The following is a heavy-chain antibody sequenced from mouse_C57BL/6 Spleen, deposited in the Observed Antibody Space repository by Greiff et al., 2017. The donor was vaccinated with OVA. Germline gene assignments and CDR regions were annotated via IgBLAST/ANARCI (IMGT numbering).Heavy chain of an antibody. V-gene: IGHV1-64*01. CDR2: IHPNSGST. CDR1: GYTFTSYW. J-gene: IGHJ2*01. D-gene: IGHD1-1*01. CDR3: ARFRITTVVAPPFDD. Sequence: QVQLQQPGAELVKPGASVKLSCKASGYTFTSYWMHWVKQRPGQGLEWIGMIHPNSGSTNYNEKFKSKATLTVDKSSSTAYMQLSSLTSEDSAVYYCARFRITTVVAPPFDDWGQGTTLTVSS.